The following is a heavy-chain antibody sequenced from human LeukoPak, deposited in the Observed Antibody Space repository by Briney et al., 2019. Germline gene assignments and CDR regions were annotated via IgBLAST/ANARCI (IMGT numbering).Heavy chain of an antibody. CDR1: GFTFSSYS. V-gene: IGHV3-21*04. CDR3: AKDSVGSGSIYYFDY. J-gene: IGHJ4*02. D-gene: IGHD3-10*01. Sequence: GGSLRLSCAASGFTFSSYSMNWVRQAPGKGLEWVSSISSSSSYIYYADSVKGRFTISRDNAKNSLYLQMNSLGAEDTAVYYCAKDSVGSGSIYYFDYWGQGTLVTVSS. CDR2: ISSSSSYI.